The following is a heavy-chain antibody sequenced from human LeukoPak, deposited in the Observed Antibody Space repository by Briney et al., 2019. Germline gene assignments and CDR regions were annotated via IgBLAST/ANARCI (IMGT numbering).Heavy chain of an antibody. Sequence: ASVKVSCKASGYTFTGYYMHWVRQAPGQGLEWMGWINPNSGGTNYAQKFQDRVTMTRDTSISTAYMELSRLRSDDTAVYYCAREGGYDHHFDYWGQGTLVTVSS. CDR1: GYTFTGYY. J-gene: IGHJ4*02. V-gene: IGHV1-2*02. CDR3: AREGGYDHHFDY. D-gene: IGHD5-12*01. CDR2: INPNSGGT.